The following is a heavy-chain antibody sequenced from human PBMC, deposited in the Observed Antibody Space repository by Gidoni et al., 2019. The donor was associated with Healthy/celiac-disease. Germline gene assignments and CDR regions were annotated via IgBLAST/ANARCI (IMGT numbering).Heavy chain of an antibody. CDR2: IYTSGST. Sequence: QVQLPESGPGLVKPSQTLSLTCTVSGGSIRSGRYYWSWLRQPAGKGLEWIGRIYTSGSTNYNPSLKSRVTISVDTSKNQFSLKLSSVTAADTAVYYCARDSDCSGGSCYPYYYYYGMDVWGQGTTVTVSS. J-gene: IGHJ6*02. CDR1: GGSIRSGRYY. V-gene: IGHV4-61*02. D-gene: IGHD2-15*01. CDR3: ARDSDCSGGSCYPYYYYYGMDV.